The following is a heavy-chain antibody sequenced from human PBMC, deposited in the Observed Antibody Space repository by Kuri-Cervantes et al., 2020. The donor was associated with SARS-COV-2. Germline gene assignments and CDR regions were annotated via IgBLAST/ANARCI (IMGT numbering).Heavy chain of an antibody. V-gene: IGHV4-39*07. Sequence: SETLSLTCTVSGGSISSSSYYWGWIRQPPGKGLEWIGSIYYSGSTYYNPSLKSRVTISVDTSKNQFSLKLSSVTAADTAVYYCARAYSNYVLSDYWGRGTLVTVSS. CDR1: GGSISSSSYY. CDR2: IYYSGST. J-gene: IGHJ4*02. D-gene: IGHD4-11*01. CDR3: ARAYSNYVLSDY.